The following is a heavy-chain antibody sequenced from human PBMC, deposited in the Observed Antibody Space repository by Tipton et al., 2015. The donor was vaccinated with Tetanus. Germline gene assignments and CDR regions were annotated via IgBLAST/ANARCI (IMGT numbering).Heavy chain of an antibody. J-gene: IGHJ5*02. Sequence: TLSLTCTVSGGSVRSGDYFWNWIRHRPGKGLEWIGYIYYSGSTFYNPSLKSRVTISVDTSNNQFSLRLSSVTAADTGVYYCARDQGGGRVARMNWFGPWGQGTLVTVSS. CDR1: GGSVRSGDYF. CDR2: IYYSGST. D-gene: IGHD1-14*01. V-gene: IGHV4-31*03. CDR3: ARDQGGGRVARMNWFGP.